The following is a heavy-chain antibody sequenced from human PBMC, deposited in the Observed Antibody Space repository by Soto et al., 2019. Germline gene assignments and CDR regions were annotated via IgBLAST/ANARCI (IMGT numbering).Heavy chain of an antibody. CDR2: TYYRFKLYN. CDR1: GDSVSSNSAA. Sequence: PSQTLSLTCAISGDSVSSNSAAWNWIRQSPSGGLEWLGRTYYRFKLYNDYAVSVKSRITINPDTSKNQFSLQLNSVTPEDTAVYYCARGSLDYYYYYMDVWGKGTTVTVSS. CDR3: ARGSLDYYYYYMDV. V-gene: IGHV6-1*01. J-gene: IGHJ6*03.